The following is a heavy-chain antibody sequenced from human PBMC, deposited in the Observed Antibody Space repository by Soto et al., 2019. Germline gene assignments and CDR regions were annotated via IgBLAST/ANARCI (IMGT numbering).Heavy chain of an antibody. CDR3: GKDPNGDYVGGFEF. CDR2: ISAGGGST. V-gene: IGHV3-23*01. D-gene: IGHD4-17*01. Sequence: EVQLLESGGALVLPGGSLRLSCAASGFTFSNYAMSWVRQAPGKGLEWVSGISAGGGSTYYADSVKGRFTISRDYSKNTLSLQMNSLRPEDTAVYYCGKDPNGDYVGGFEFGGQGTMVTVS. J-gene: IGHJ3*01. CDR1: GFTFSNYA.